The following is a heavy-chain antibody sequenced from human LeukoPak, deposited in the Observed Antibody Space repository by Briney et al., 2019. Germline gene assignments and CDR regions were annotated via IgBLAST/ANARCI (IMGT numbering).Heavy chain of an antibody. Sequence: GESLKISCRGSGSGYSFTTYWIAWVRQMPGKGLESVGIMFPGDSETRYSPSFQGQVTISADKSITTAYLQWSSLKASDSAMYYCASTNGGAFDIWGQGTMVTVSS. CDR3: ASTNGGAFDI. V-gene: IGHV5-51*01. CDR2: MFPGDSET. J-gene: IGHJ3*02. D-gene: IGHD7-27*01. CDR1: GYSFTTYW.